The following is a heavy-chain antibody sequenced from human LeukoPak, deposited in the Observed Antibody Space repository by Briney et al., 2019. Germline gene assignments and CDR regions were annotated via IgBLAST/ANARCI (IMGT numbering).Heavy chain of an antibody. CDR1: GFTFNEFE. D-gene: IGHD3-22*01. Sequence: GGSLRLSCAASGFTFNEFEMNWVRQAPGKGLEWVTFIRFDGGKKNYADSVKGRFAISRDNSKNTVYLQMNSLRAEDTAIYYCAKDGDSTGYYSSYYNHMDVWGKGTSVTISS. V-gene: IGHV3-30*02. CDR2: IRFDGGKK. J-gene: IGHJ6*03. CDR3: AKDGDSTGYYSSYYNHMDV.